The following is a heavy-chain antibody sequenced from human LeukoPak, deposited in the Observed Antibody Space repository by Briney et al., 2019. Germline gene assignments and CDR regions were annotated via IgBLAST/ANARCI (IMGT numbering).Heavy chain of an antibody. V-gene: IGHV3-33*01. J-gene: IGHJ6*02. CDR2: IWYDGSNK. CDR1: GFTFSSYG. Sequence: GGSLRLSCAASGFTFSSYGMHWDRQAPGKGLEWVAVIWYDGSNKYYADSVKGRFTISRDNSKNTLYLQMNSLRAEDTAVYYCARDRSYYYGMDVWGQGTTVTVSS. CDR3: ARDRSYYYGMDV.